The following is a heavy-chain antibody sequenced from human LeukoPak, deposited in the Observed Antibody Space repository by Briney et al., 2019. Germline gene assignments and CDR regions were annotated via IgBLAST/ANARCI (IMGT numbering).Heavy chain of an antibody. Sequence: PGGSLRLSCAASVFTFGYYGMNWVRQAPGKGLEWLSYISSSGATIYYAVSVKGRFTISRDNAKNSLYLQMSSLRAEDTAVYYCARGDCSDTNCYSGYFYYYGMDVWGQGTTVTVSS. J-gene: IGHJ6*02. CDR2: ISSSGATI. V-gene: IGHV3-48*03. CDR3: ARGDCSDTNCYSGYFYYYGMDV. CDR1: VFTFGYYG. D-gene: IGHD2-2*01.